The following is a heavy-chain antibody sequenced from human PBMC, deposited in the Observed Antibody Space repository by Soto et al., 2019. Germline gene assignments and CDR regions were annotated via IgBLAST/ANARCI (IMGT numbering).Heavy chain of an antibody. V-gene: IGHV4-4*07. CDR1: GGSISGYF. D-gene: IGHD3-16*01. CDR2: IYSAGST. J-gene: IGHJ3*02. Sequence: QLQLQESGPGLVKPSETLSLICTVSGGSISGYFWSWVRQPAGKGLEWIGRIYSAGSTNYNPPLKSRATMSVDTSQNQFSLKLTTVTAADTAMYYCVRGDVFDIWGRGTMGTVSS. CDR3: VRGDVFDI.